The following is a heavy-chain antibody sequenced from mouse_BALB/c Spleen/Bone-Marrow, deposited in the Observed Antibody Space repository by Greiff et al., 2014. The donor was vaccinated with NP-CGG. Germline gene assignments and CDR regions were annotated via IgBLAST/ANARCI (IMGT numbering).Heavy chain of an antibody. CDR3: ARQPLRRHAMDY. Sequence: QVHVKQSGPGLAQPSQSLSITRTVSGFSLTSYGVHWVRQPPGKGLEWLGVIWSGGSTDYNAAFISRLSISKDNSKSQVFFKMNSLQADDTAIYYCARQPLRRHAMDYWGQGTSVTVSS. CDR1: GFSLTSYG. CDR2: IWSGGST. D-gene: IGHD1-2*01. V-gene: IGHV2-4*02. J-gene: IGHJ4*01.